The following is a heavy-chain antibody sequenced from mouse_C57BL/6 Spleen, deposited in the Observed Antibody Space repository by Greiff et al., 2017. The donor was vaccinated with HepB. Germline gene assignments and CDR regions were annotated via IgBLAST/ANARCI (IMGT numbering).Heavy chain of an antibody. CDR1: GYTFTSYW. J-gene: IGHJ2*01. Sequence: QVQLQQPGAELVRPGTSVKLSCKASGYTFTSYWMHWVKQRPGQGLEWIGVIDPSDSYTNYNQQFKGKATLTVDTSSSTAYMQLSSLTSEDSAVYYCARSRIYYDYDGYWGQGTTLTVSS. V-gene: IGHV1-59*01. CDR2: IDPSDSYT. D-gene: IGHD2-4*01. CDR3: ARSRIYYDYDGY.